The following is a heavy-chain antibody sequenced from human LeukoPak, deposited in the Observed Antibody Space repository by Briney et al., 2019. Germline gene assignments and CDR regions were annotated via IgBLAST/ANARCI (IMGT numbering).Heavy chain of an antibody. CDR1: GFTVSSNS. CDR2: ISSSSSYI. Sequence: GGSLRLSCTVSGFTVSSNSMNWVRQAPGKGLEWVSSISSSSSYIYYADSVKGRFTISRDNAKNSLYLQMNSLRAEDTAVYYCAREGVVYDYVWGSYRFRYYFDYWGQGTLVTVSS. CDR3: AREGVVYDYVWGSYRFRYYFDY. V-gene: IGHV3-21*01. J-gene: IGHJ4*02. D-gene: IGHD3-16*02.